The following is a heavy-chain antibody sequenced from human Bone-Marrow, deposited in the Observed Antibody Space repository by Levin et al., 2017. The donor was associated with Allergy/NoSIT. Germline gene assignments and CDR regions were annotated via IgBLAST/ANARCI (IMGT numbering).Heavy chain of an antibody. CDR2: IYHSGTT. CDR1: GGSISSGDDY. D-gene: IGHD3-9*01. V-gene: IGHV4-30-4*01. CDR3: ARLQFSNDDILTDPSNWFDP. Sequence: SETLSLTCSVSGGSISSGDDYWSWIRQPPGKGLEWIGYIYHSGTTYYNPSLRSRVTMSVDTSKNQFSLKLSSVPAADTAVYYCARLQFSNDDILTDPSNWFDPWGQGTLVTVSS. J-gene: IGHJ5*02.